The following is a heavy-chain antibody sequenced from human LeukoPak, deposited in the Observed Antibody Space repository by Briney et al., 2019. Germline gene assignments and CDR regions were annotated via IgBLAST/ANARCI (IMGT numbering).Heavy chain of an antibody. Sequence: GGSLRLSCAASGFIVSSNYMSWVRQAPGKGLECVSVIYSGGHTYYADSVKGRFTISRDNSKNTLYLQMNRLRVEDTAVYYCAVATIYYFDYWGQGTLVTVSS. CDR2: IYSGGHT. V-gene: IGHV3-66*01. CDR3: AVATIYYFDY. D-gene: IGHD5-12*01. J-gene: IGHJ4*02. CDR1: GFIVSSNY.